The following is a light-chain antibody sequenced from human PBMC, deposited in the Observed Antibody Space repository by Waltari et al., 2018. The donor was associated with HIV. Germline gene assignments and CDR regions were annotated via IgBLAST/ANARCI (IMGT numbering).Light chain of an antibody. CDR2: SSS. V-gene: IGKV1-8*01. CDR1: QDIGTY. Sequence: AILMTQSPSSLSASTGDRIVISCRASQDIGTYLAWYQHKPGKAPELLISSSSTLESGVPSRFAGSGSGTDFTLTISCLQSEDFATYYCQQYYDSPQTFGQGTKLEIK. CDR3: QQYYDSPQT. J-gene: IGKJ2*01.